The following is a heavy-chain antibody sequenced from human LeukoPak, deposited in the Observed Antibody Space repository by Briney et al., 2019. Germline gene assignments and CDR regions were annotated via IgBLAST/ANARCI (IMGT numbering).Heavy chain of an antibody. CDR2: IKQDGSEK. J-gene: IGHJ4*02. CDR1: GFTFGSFY. D-gene: IGHD1-26*01. CDR3: ARERRGNSGNYCFDY. Sequence: GGSLRLSCAVSGFTFGSFYMSWVRQAPGKGLEWVASIKQDGSEKYNVESVKGRFTISRDNAQKSPFLQMNGLRAEDTALYYCARERRGNSGNYCFDYWGQGTLVTVSS. V-gene: IGHV3-7*01.